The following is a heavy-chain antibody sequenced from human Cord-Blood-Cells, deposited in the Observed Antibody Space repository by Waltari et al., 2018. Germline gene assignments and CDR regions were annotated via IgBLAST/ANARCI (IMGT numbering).Heavy chain of an antibody. J-gene: IGHJ4*02. D-gene: IGHD2-15*01. CDR3: ARGVGCSGGSCYPDY. V-gene: IGHV1-2*02. Sequence: QVQLVQSGAEVKKPGASVKVSCTASGYTFTGYYMHWVRQAPGQGLEWMGWINPNSGGTNYAQKFQGRVTMTRDTSISTAYMELSRLRSDDMAVYYCARGVGCSGGSCYPDYWGQGTLVTVSS. CDR2: INPNSGGT. CDR1: GYTFTGYY.